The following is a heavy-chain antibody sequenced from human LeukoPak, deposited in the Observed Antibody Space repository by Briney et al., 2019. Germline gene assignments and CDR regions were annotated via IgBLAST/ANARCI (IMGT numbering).Heavy chain of an antibody. CDR3: ARDPAYCGGDCSRGGDY. Sequence: GGSLRLSCAASGFTFSDYYMSWIRQAQGKGLGWVSYISSSGSTIYYADSVKGRFTISTDHAKNSLYPQMNCLRAEDTAVYYCARDPAYCGGDCSRGGDYWGQGTLVTVSS. V-gene: IGHV3-11*04. CDR2: ISSSGSTI. J-gene: IGHJ4*02. CDR1: GFTFSDYY. D-gene: IGHD2-21*02.